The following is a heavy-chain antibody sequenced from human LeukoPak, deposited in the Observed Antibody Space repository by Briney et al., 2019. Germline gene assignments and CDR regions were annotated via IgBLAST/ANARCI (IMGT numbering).Heavy chain of an antibody. Sequence: SETLSLTCIVSRGSILSNSYYWAWIRQPPGKGPAWIGSFYYSGSTYYNPSLQSRVTISVDTSKNQFSLKLSSVTAADTAVYYCARHGISVTGGGADFAPWGQGTPVTVSS. CDR2: FYYSGST. J-gene: IGHJ5*02. V-gene: IGHV4-39*01. D-gene: IGHD6-19*01. CDR1: RGSILSNSYY. CDR3: ARHGISVTGGGADFAP.